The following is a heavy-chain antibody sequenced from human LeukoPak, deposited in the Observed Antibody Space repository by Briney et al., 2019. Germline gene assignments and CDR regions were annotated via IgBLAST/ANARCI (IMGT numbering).Heavy chain of an antibody. D-gene: IGHD3-10*01. CDR2: IRSKAYGGTT. CDR3: TRVMSYYGSGSYYPYYFDY. CDR1: GFTFSSYA. Sequence: GGSLRLSCAASGFTFSSYAMSWFRQAPGKGLEWVGFIRSKAYGGTTEYAASVKGRFTISRDDSKSIAYLQMNSLKTEDTAVYYCTRVMSYYGSGSYYPYYFDYWGQGTLVTVSS. J-gene: IGHJ4*02. V-gene: IGHV3-49*03.